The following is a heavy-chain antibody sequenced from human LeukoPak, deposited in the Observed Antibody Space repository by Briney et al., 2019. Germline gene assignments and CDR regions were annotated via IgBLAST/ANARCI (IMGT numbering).Heavy chain of an antibody. CDR1: GFTFSSYA. Sequence: GGSLRLSCAASGFTFSSYAMHWVRQAPGKGLEWVAVISYDGSNKYYADSVKGRFTISRDNSKNTLYLQMNSLRAEDTAVYYCARDAHDYGDYADYWGQGTLVTVSS. CDR3: ARDAHDYGDYADY. D-gene: IGHD4-17*01. V-gene: IGHV3-30*04. J-gene: IGHJ4*02. CDR2: ISYDGSNK.